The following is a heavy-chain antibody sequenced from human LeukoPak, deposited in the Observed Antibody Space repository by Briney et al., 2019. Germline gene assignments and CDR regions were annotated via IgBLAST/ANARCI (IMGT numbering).Heavy chain of an antibody. CDR1: GGSFSGYY. CDR2: INHSGST. Sequence: SETLSLTCAVYGGSFSGYYWSWIRQPPGKGLDWIGEINHSGSTNYNPSLKSRVTISVDTSKNQFSLKLSSVTAADTAVYYCARVGYSGYVSLPYWGQGTLVTVSS. CDR3: ARVGYSGYVSLPY. J-gene: IGHJ4*02. D-gene: IGHD5-12*01. V-gene: IGHV4-34*01.